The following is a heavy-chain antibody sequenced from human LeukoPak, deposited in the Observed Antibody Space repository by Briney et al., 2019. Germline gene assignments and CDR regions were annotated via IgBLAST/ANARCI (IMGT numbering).Heavy chain of an antibody. CDR1: GGSISGSSYY. CDR2: IYYSGST. D-gene: IGHD2-15*01. J-gene: IGHJ4*02. CDR3: ARLEGSSYY. Sequence: PSETLSLTCTVSGGSISGSSYYWGWIRQPPGEGLEWIGSIYYSGSTYYNPSLKSRVTISVDTSKNQFSLKLSSVTAADTAVYYCARLEGSSYYWGQGTLVTVSS. V-gene: IGHV4-39*01.